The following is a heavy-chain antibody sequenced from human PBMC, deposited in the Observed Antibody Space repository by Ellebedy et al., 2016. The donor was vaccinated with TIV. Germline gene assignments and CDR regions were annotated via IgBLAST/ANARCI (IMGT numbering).Heavy chain of an antibody. CDR3: VRDPEALDY. CDR2: ISGSGGST. Sequence: GESLKISCAASGFTFSSYAMSWVRQAPGKGLEWVSAISGSGGSTYYADSVKGRFTISRDNSKNTLYLQMNSLRDEDTAVYYCVRDPEALDYWGQGTLVTVSS. CDR1: GFTFSSYA. V-gene: IGHV3-23*01. J-gene: IGHJ4*02.